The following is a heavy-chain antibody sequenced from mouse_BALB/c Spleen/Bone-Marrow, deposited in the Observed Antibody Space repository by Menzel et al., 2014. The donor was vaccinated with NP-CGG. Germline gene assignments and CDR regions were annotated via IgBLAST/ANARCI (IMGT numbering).Heavy chain of an antibody. J-gene: IGHJ1*01. V-gene: IGHV1-15*01. CDR3: ALITTATFSYWYFDV. CDR1: GYTFTDYE. CDR2: IHPGSGGA. D-gene: IGHD1-2*01. Sequence: QVQLKQSGAELVRPGASVKLSCKALGYTFTDYEMHWVKQTPVHGLEWIGTIHPGSGGAAYNQKFKGKATLTADKSSSTAYMELSSLTSEDSAVYYCALITTATFSYWYFDVWGAGTTVTVSS.